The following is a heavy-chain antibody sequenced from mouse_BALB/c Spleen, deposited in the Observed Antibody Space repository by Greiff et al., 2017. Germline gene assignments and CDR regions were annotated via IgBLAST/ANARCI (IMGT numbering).Heavy chain of an antibody. V-gene: IGHV3-2*02. D-gene: IGHD2-4*01. Sequence: EVKVEESGPGLVKPSQSLSLTCTVTGYSITSDYAWNWIRQFPGNKLEWMGYISYSGSTSYNPSLKSRISITRDTSKNQFFLQLNSVTTEDTATYYCAREGVWDYDGFAYWGQGTLVTVSA. J-gene: IGHJ3*01. CDR1: GYSITSDYA. CDR2: ISYSGST. CDR3: AREGVWDYDGFAY.